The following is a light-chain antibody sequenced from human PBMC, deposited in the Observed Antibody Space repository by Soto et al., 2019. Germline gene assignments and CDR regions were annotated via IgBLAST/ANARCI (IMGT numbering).Light chain of an antibody. CDR1: NIGGKS. CDR2: DDS. V-gene: IGLV3-21*02. CDR3: QVWDGNTDEYV. Sequence: ELTQPPSVSVAPGQTARITCWGNNIGGKSVHWYQQNPGQAPVLVVYDDSDRTSGIPERFSGSNSGNTATLTISRVEAVDEADYYCQVWDGNTDEYVFGSGATVSVL. J-gene: IGLJ1*01.